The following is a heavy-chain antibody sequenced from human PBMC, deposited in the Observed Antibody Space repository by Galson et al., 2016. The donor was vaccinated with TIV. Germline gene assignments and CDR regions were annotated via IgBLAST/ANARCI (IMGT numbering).Heavy chain of an antibody. V-gene: IGHV1-69*04. CDR3: STARYDSGGYRNLYGMDV. Sequence: SVKVSCKASGGAFDNYAINWVRQAPGQGLEWMGRFIPSFELANYARESQDRVTITADKATSTAYMELSSLRSDNTAVYYCSTARYDSGGYRNLYGMDVWGQGTTVTVSS. CDR2: FIPSFELA. CDR1: GGAFDNYA. D-gene: IGHD3-22*01. J-gene: IGHJ6*02.